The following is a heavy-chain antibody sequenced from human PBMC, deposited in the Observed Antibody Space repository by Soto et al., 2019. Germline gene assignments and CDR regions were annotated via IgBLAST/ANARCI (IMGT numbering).Heavy chain of an antibody. Sequence: SETLSLTCTVSGGSIGSGGYYWSWIRQHPGKGLEWIGYIYYSGSTYYNPSLKSRVTISVDTSKNQFSLKLSSVTAADTAVYYCARAYTVTTFDYWGQVTLVTVSS. CDR1: GGSIGSGGYY. J-gene: IGHJ4*02. D-gene: IGHD4-17*01. CDR3: ARAYTVTTFDY. CDR2: IYYSGST. V-gene: IGHV4-31*03.